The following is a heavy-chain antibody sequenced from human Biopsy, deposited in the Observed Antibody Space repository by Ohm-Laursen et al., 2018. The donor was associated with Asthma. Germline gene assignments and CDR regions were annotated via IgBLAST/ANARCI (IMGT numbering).Heavy chain of an antibody. V-gene: IGHV1-69*13. CDR1: GDSFNNYA. Sequence: GASVKVSCKASGDSFNNYAISWVRQAPGQGLEWRGGLIPVLGTPDHAQMFEGRVTITADESTSTAYMELSSLSSEDTAVYYCARGYSGSDRIVYYYSGLEVWGQGTTVTVSS. D-gene: IGHD5-12*01. J-gene: IGHJ6*02. CDR3: ARGYSGSDRIVYYYSGLEV. CDR2: LIPVLGTP.